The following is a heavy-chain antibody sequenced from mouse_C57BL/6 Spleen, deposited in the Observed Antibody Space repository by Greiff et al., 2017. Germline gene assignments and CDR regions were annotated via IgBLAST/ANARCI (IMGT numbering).Heavy chain of an antibody. CDR2: ISSGGSYT. V-gene: IGHV5-6*01. CDR1: GFTFSSYG. CDR3: ARPRNYSNLPWFAY. D-gene: IGHD2-5*01. J-gene: IGHJ3*01. Sequence: EVKVVESGGDLVKPGGSLKLSCAASGFTFSSYGMSWVRQTPDKRLEWVATISSGGSYTYYPDSVKGRFTISRDNAKNTLYLQMSSLKSEDTAMYYCARPRNYSNLPWFAYGGQGTLVTVSA.